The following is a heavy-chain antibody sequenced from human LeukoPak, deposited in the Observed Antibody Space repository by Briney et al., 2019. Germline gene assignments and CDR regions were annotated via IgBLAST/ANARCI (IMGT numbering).Heavy chain of an antibody. CDR1: GGSISSYY. V-gene: IGHV4-59*01. CDR3: ARVSTIFGVVTDNWFDP. D-gene: IGHD3-3*01. Sequence: PSETPSLTCTVSGGSISSYYWSWIRQPPGKGLEWIGYIYYSGSTNYNPSLKSRVTISVDTSKNQFSLKLSSVTAADTAVYYCARVSTIFGVVTDNWFDPWGRGTLVTVSS. J-gene: IGHJ5*02. CDR2: IYYSGST.